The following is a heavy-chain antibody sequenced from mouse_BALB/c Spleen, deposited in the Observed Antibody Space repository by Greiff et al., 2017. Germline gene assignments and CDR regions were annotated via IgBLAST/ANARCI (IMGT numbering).Heavy chain of an antibody. V-gene: IGHV1S135*01. CDR3: ARKASYYGSIYYAMDY. Sequence: EVQRVESGPELMKPGASVKISCKASGYSFTSYYMHWVKQSHGKSLEWIGYIDPFNGGTSYNQKFKGKATLTVDKSSSTAYMHLSSLTSEDSAVYYCARKASYYGSIYYAMDYWGQGTSVTVSS. J-gene: IGHJ4*01. D-gene: IGHD1-1*01. CDR2: IDPFNGGT. CDR1: GYSFTSYY.